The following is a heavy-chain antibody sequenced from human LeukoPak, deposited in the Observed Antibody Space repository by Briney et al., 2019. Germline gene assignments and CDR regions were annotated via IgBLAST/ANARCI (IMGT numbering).Heavy chain of an antibody. D-gene: IGHD3-22*01. CDR1: GGTFSSYT. CDR2: IIPIFGTA. V-gene: IGHV1-69*05. CDR3: AGGDHYDSSGYWVPFDY. J-gene: IGHJ4*02. Sequence: SSVKVSCKASGGTFSSYTISWVRHAPGQGLEWMGGIIPIFGTANYAQKFQGRVTITTDESTSTAYMELSSLRSEDTAVYYCAGGDHYDSSGYWVPFDYWGQGTLVTVSS.